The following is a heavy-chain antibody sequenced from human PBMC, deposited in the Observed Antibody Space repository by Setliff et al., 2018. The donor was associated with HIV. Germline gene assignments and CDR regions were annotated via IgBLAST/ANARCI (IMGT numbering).Heavy chain of an antibody. CDR2: IYAGDSDT. Sequence: PGESLKLSCKGSEHTFTKYWIGWVRQMPGKGLEYMGIIYAGDSDTRYSPSFQGQVTISADKSSSTAYLQWSTLKASDTAMYFCARQRDPDGFDIWGQGTMVTVSS. CDR1: EHTFTKYW. CDR3: ARQRDPDGFDI. V-gene: IGHV5-51*01. J-gene: IGHJ3*02.